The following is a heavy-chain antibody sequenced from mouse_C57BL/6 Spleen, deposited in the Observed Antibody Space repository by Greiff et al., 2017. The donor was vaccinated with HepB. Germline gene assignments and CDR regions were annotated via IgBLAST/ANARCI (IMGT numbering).Heavy chain of an antibody. Sequence: VKLKESGAELVKPGASVKLSCKASGYTFTSYWMHWVKQRPGRGLEWIGRIYPNSGGTKYNEKFKSKATLTVDKPSSTAYMQLSSLTSEDSAVYYCARSGDYWGQGTTLTVSS. CDR3: ARSGDY. J-gene: IGHJ2*01. CDR1: GYTFTSYW. V-gene: IGHV1-72*01. D-gene: IGHD3-1*01. CDR2: IYPNSGGT.